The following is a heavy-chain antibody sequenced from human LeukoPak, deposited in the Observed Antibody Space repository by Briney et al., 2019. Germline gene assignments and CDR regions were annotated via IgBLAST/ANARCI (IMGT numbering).Heavy chain of an antibody. D-gene: IGHD6-6*01. Sequence: PSETPSLTGTVSGGSISSYYWSWIRQPPGKGLEWIGYIYYSGSTNYNPSLKSRVTISVDTSKNQFSLKLSSVTAADTAVYYCARHWTTYSSSSLLDYWGQGTLVTVSS. V-gene: IGHV4-59*08. CDR2: IYYSGST. J-gene: IGHJ4*02. CDR1: GGSISSYY. CDR3: ARHWTTYSSSSLLDY.